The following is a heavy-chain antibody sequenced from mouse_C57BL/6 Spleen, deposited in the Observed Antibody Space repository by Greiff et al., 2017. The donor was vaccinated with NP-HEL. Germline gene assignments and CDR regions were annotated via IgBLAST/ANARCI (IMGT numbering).Heavy chain of an antibody. D-gene: IGHD1-1*01. J-gene: IGHJ3*01. CDR3: ARGYYYDGSWLAY. CDR1: GYTFTSYW. Sequence: VQLQQSGAELAKPGASVKLSCKASGYTFTSYWMHWVKQRPGQGLEWIGYINPSSGYTKYNQKFKDKATLTADKSSSTAYMQLSSLTYEDSAGYYCARGYYYDGSWLAYWGQGTLVTVSA. V-gene: IGHV1-7*01. CDR2: INPSSGYT.